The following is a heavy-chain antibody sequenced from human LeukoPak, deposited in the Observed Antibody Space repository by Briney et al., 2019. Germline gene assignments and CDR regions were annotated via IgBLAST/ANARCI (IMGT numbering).Heavy chain of an antibody. D-gene: IGHD3-22*01. Sequence: ASVKVSCKASGYTFTGYYMHWVRQAPGQGLEWMGWINPNSGGTHYAQKFQGRVTMTRDTSISTAYMELSRLRSDDTAVYYCARDIGYYDTSGSLYYFDYWGQGSLVTVSS. CDR3: ARDIGYYDTSGSLYYFDY. J-gene: IGHJ4*02. CDR1: GYTFTGYY. V-gene: IGHV1-2*02. CDR2: INPNSGGT.